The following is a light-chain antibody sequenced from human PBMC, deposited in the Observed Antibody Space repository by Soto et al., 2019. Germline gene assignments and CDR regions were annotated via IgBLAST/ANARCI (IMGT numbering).Light chain of an antibody. CDR1: QSVDFY. CDR2: DAS. J-gene: IGKJ1*01. Sequence: EIVLTQSPATLSLYPGERATLSCGASQSVDFYLAWYQQKPGQAPRLLIYDASNRATGIPARFSGSGSGTDFTLTISSLEPEDFAVYYCQQRTNWPPWTFGQGTKVDIK. CDR3: QQRTNWPPWT. V-gene: IGKV3-11*01.